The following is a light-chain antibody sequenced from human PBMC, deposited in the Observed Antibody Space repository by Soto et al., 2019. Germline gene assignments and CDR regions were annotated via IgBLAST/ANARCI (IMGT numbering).Light chain of an antibody. V-gene: IGKV3-15*01. J-gene: IGKJ5*01. CDR1: QTVLSN. CDR3: QQYNNWPIT. Sequence: EIVMTQSQATLSVSPGERPTLSCRASQTVLSNLAWYQQKPGQAPRLLIYGASTRATGIPARFSGSGSGTEFTLTISSLQSEDFAVYYCQQYNNWPITFGQGTRLEIK. CDR2: GAS.